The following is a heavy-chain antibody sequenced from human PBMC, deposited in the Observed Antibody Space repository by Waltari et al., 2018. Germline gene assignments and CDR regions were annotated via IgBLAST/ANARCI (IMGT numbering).Heavy chain of an antibody. D-gene: IGHD1-1*01. CDR2: IDTSGSP. J-gene: IGHJ3*02. V-gene: IGHV4-4*07. CDR3: ARTTGARHDAFDI. CDR1: DDSTASFY. Sequence: QVQLQESGRRLVKTSETLPLTCSFSDDSTASFYWSWIRQTAGKGLEWLGHIDTSGSPDYNPSLRGRVSMSIDNSRNQFSLNLISVTTADTAIYYCARTTGARHDAFDIWGQGTLVTVSS.